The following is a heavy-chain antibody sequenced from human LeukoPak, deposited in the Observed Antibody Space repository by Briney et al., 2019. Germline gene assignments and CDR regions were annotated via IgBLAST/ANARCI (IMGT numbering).Heavy chain of an antibody. CDR1: GASISSYY. J-gene: IGHJ5*02. D-gene: IGHD1-1*01. V-gene: IGHV4-59*01. CDR2: IYYSGST. Sequence: PSKTLSLTCTVSGASISSYYWSWIRQPPGKGLEWIGYIYYSGSTNYNPSLKSRVTISVDTPKNQFSLKLSSVTAADTAVYYCARAKRVRGWFDPWGQGTLVTVSS. CDR3: ARAKRVRGWFDP.